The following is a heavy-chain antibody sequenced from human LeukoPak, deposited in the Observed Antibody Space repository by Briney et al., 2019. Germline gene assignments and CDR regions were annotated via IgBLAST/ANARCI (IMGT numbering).Heavy chain of an antibody. D-gene: IGHD4-17*01. V-gene: IGHV3-21*04. Sequence: GGSLRLSCAASGFTFSSYSMNWVRQAPGKGLEWVSSISSSSSYIYYADSVKGRFTISRDNSKNTLYLQMNSLRAEDTAVYYCAKLQTTVTTSWALGYMDVWGKGTTVTVSS. J-gene: IGHJ6*03. CDR1: GFTFSSYS. CDR2: ISSSSSYI. CDR3: AKLQTTVTTSWALGYMDV.